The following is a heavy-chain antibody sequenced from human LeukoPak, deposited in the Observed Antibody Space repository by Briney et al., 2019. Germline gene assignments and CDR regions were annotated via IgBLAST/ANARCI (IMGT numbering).Heavy chain of an antibody. CDR3: ARDGPSVAGTRYYYYYGMDV. D-gene: IGHD6-19*01. Sequence: GSLRLSCAASGFTFSSYSMNWVRQAPGKGLEWVSYISSNSSTIYYADSVKGRFTISRDNAKNSLYLQMNSLRDEDTAVYYCARDGPSVAGTRYYYYYGMDVWGQGTTVPVSS. J-gene: IGHJ6*02. CDR1: GFTFSSYS. V-gene: IGHV3-48*02. CDR2: ISSNSSTI.